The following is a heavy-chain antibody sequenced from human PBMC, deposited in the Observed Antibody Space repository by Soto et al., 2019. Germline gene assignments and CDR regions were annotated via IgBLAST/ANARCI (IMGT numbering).Heavy chain of an antibody. CDR3: ARAGITMFPRKYYYYGMDV. D-gene: IGHD3-3*01. V-gene: IGHV3-33*01. J-gene: IGHJ6*02. CDR1: GFTFSSYG. Sequence: GGSLRLSCAASGFTFSSYGMHWVRQAPGKGLEWVAVIWYDGSNKYYADSVKGRFTISRDNSKNTLYLQMNSMRAEDTAVYYCARAGITMFPRKYYYYGMDVRGQGTTVNGSS. CDR2: IWYDGSNK.